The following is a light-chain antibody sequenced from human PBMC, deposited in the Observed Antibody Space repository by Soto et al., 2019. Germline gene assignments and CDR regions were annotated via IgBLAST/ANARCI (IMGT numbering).Light chain of an antibody. CDR2: DAS. Sequence: EIVLTQSPATLSLSPGERATLSCRASQSVSSYLAWYQQKPGQAPRLLIYDASSRATGIPARFTGSGSGTDFTLTISSLQSEDFAVYYCQQYNNWPVFGQGTKVDIK. J-gene: IGKJ1*01. V-gene: IGKV3-11*01. CDR3: QQYNNWPV. CDR1: QSVSSY.